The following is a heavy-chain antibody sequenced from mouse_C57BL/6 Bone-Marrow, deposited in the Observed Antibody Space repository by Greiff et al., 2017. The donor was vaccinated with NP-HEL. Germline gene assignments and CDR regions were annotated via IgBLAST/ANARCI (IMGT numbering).Heavy chain of an antibody. D-gene: IGHD2-14*01. V-gene: IGHV14-4*01. CDR2: IDPDYGAT. CDR3: TTVNYRQRWFAD. J-gene: IGHJ3*01. CDR1: GFYFNDYY. Sequence: VQLQQSGAELVKPGASVKLSCTASGFYFNDYYMHWVKQRPGQGLEWIGLIDPDYGATEYDSKFQGKATMTVDKSSNTAYLPLSSLTSEDTAFYYCTTVNYRQRWFADWGQGTLVTVSA.